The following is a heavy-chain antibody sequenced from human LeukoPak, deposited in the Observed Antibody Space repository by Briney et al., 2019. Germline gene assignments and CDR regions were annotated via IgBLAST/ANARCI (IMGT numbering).Heavy chain of an antibody. Sequence: PSETLSLTCADGGSFSGYSWNWIRQPPGKGLEWIGEINHSGSTSYNPSLKSRVTISVDRSKKQFSLRVSSVTAADTAVYYCARWSDDDYGDYHAAFDIWGQGTMVTVSS. CDR1: GGSFSGYS. D-gene: IGHD4-17*01. CDR2: INHSGST. CDR3: ARWSDDDYGDYHAAFDI. V-gene: IGHV4-34*01. J-gene: IGHJ3*02.